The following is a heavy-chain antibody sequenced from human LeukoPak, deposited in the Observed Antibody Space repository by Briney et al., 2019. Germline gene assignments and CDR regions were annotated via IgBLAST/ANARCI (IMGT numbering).Heavy chain of an antibody. D-gene: IGHD3-22*01. V-gene: IGHV4-59*08. CDR1: AGSISSYY. CDR2: SYNSGST. J-gene: IGHJ4*02. Sequence: PSETLSLTCTVSAGSISSYYWSWIRQPPGMGLEWMGYSYNSGSTNYNPSLNSRVTISVDTSKNQFTLKLSSVTAADTPVYYCVRHPPAYYYDSSGYEFDYWGRGPLVTVSS. CDR3: VRHPPAYYYDSSGYEFDY.